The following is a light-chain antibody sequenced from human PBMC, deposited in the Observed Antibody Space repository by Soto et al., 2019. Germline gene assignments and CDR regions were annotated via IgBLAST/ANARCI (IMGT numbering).Light chain of an antibody. V-gene: IGLV1-51*01. J-gene: IGLJ1*01. CDR2: DDN. CDR1: SSNIGGNS. Sequence: QSCLSQPPSVSGAPGQKVPISCSGSSSNIGGNSVSWYQQLPGTAPKLLIYDDNKRPSGIPDRFSGSKSGTSATLGITGFQTGDEADYYCGSWDSSLSAYVFGTGTKVTVL. CDR3: GSWDSSLSAYV.